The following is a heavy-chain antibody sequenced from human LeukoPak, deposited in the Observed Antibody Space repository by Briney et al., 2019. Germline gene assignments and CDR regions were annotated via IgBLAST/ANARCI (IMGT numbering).Heavy chain of an antibody. V-gene: IGHV3-48*02. D-gene: IGHD2-15*01. CDR1: GFSYSSYT. J-gene: IGHJ4*02. CDR3: AIDSRVVVAATRPHFDY. Sequence: GGSLRLSCAASGFSYSSYTMNWVRQAPGKGLEWISYITQSSNVITYVDSVKGRFTLSRDNDRNSLYLYVNSLRDRDTAVYYCAIDSRVVVAATRPHFDYWGQGTLVTVSS. CDR2: ITQSSNVI.